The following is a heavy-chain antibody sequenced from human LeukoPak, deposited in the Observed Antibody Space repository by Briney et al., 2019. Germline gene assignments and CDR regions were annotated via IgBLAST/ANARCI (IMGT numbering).Heavy chain of an antibody. D-gene: IGHD4-23*01. V-gene: IGHV3-7*01. J-gene: IGHJ4*02. CDR2: IRHDGGEK. CDR3: ARDKDGGLEY. Sequence: GGSLSLSCAASGFTFSSYWMSWVRQAPGKGLEWVANIRHDGGEKYYVDSVKGQFTISRDNAKNLLFLQMNSLRAEDTAVYYCARDKDGGLEYWGQGTLVTVSS. CDR1: GFTFSSYW.